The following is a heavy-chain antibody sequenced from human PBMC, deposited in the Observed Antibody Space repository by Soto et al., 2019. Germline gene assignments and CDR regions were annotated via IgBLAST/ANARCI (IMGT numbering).Heavy chain of an antibody. J-gene: IGHJ4*02. Sequence: EVQLVESGGGLVKPGGSLRLSCAASGFTFSSYSMHWVRQAPGKGLEWVSSISSRSRSIYYADSQKGRFTISRDNTKNSLFLQMNILRAEDTAVYYCARDRGDYGGVVAYSFDRWGQVTLVTVSS. V-gene: IGHV3-21*01. CDR2: ISSRSRSI. CDR3: ARDRGDYGGVVAYSFDR. CDR1: GFTFSSYS. D-gene: IGHD4-17*01.